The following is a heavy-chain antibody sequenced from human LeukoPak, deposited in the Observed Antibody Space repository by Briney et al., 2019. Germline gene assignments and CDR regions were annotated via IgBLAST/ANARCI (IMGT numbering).Heavy chain of an antibody. CDR2: IRYDGSNK. CDR3: AKDSSDYVWGSYRSADY. Sequence: GGSLRLSCGASGFTFTTYAMTWVRQAPGKGLEWVAFIRYDGSNKYYADSVKGRFTISRDNSKNTLYLQMNSLRAEDTAVYYCAKDSSDYVWGSYRSADYWGQGTLVTVSS. J-gene: IGHJ4*02. CDR1: GFTFTTYA. D-gene: IGHD3-16*02. V-gene: IGHV3-30*02.